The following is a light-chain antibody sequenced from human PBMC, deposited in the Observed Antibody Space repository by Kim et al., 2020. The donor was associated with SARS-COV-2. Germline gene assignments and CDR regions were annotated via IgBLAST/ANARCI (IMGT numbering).Light chain of an antibody. J-gene: IGKJ4*01. Sequence: ASVGDRVIITCRASQSISYYLNWYQHKPGKAPKLLILAASSLQSGVPSRFSGSGSGTDFTLTISSLQPEDFATFYCQQSYSIPLTFGGGTKVDIK. CDR1: QSISYY. V-gene: IGKV1-39*01. CDR3: QQSYSIPLT. CDR2: AAS.